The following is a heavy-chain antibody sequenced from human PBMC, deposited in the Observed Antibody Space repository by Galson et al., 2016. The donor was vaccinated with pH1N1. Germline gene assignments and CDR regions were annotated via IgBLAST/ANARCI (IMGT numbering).Heavy chain of an antibody. Sequence: SLRLSCASYPFSVRNNFMTWVRQPPGKALEWVSTIYSDGSTNYGDFVKGRFTVSRDISENTVFLQLNSLRVDDTAVYYCARDKRRYFDSWGQGTLVTVSP. J-gene: IGHJ4*02. V-gene: IGHV3-53*01. CDR3: ARDKRRYFDS. CDR2: IYSDGST. CDR1: PFSVRNNF.